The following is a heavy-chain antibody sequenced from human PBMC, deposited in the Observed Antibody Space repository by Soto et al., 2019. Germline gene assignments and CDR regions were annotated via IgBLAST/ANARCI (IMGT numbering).Heavy chain of an antibody. J-gene: IGHJ3*02. V-gene: IGHV1-18*04. CDR3: ARDRVAGIWGDAFDI. Sequence: ASVKVSCKNSGYTFTNHGINWVRQAPGQGLEWMGWINPYNANTNYAQKPQGRVTMTTDTSTSTAYMDRRSLTSDDTAVYYCARDRVAGIWGDAFDIWGQGTMVTVSS. CDR1: GYTFTNHG. D-gene: IGHD3-16*01. CDR2: INPYNANT.